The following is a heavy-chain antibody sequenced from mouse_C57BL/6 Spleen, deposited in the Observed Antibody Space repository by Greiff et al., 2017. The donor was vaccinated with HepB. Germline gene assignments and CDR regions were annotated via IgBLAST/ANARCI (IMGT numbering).Heavy chain of an antibody. Sequence: ESGPGLVKPSQSLSLPCSVPGYSITRGYYWNWIRQFPGNKLEWMGYISYDGSNNYNPSLKNRTSITRDTSKNQFFLKLDSVTTEDAATYYCATGTDYWGQGTTLTVSS. D-gene: IGHD4-1*01. V-gene: IGHV3-6*01. CDR2: ISYDGSN. J-gene: IGHJ2*01. CDR1: GYSITRGYY. CDR3: ATGTDY.